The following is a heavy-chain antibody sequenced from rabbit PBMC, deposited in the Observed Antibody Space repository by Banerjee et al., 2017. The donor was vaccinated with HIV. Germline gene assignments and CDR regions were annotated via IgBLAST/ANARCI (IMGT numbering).Heavy chain of an antibody. V-gene: IGHV1S40*01. CDR3: ARSIYDDTAAFDP. Sequence: QSLEESGGDLVKPGASLTLTCKASGFDFSSYYMCWVRQAPGKGLEWIACIYGGSRGTTYYASWAKGRFTISKTSSTTVTLQMTSLTAADTATYFCARSIYDDTAAFDPWGPGTLVTVS. CDR2: IYGGSRGTT. J-gene: IGHJ2*01. CDR1: GFDFSSYY. D-gene: IGHD1-1*01.